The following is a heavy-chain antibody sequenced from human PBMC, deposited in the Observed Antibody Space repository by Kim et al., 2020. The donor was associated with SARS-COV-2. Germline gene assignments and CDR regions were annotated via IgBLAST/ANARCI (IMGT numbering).Heavy chain of an antibody. CDR1: GFTFSDYY. Sequence: GGSLRLSCAASGFTFSDYYMSWIRQAPRKGLEWVSYISSSGSTIYYADSVKGRFTISRDNAKNSLYLQMNSLRAEDTAVYYCASWGRRSSYDQGVWGQGTTVTVSS. CDR2: ISSSGSTI. CDR3: ASWGRRSSYDQGV. V-gene: IGHV3-11*01. D-gene: IGHD3-16*01. J-gene: IGHJ6*02.